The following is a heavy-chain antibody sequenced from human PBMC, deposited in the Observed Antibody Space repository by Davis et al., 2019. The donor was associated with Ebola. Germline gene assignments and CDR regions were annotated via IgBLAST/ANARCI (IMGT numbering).Heavy chain of an antibody. V-gene: IGHV3-7*03. D-gene: IGHD4-17*01. J-gene: IGHJ4*02. Sequence: GESLKISCETSDFTFSSYWMGWLRQAPGKGLEWVANIKQDGSETSYLVSLKGRFTISRDNAKMSLSLQMNSLRVEDTAIYYCAKDADEDDYGLFDNWGQGALVSVSS. CDR1: DFTFSSYW. CDR3: AKDADEDDYGLFDN. CDR2: IKQDGSET.